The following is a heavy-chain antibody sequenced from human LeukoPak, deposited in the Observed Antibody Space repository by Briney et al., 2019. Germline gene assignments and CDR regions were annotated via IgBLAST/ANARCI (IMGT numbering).Heavy chain of an antibody. Sequence: SETLSLTCTVSGGSISSYYWSWIRQPAGKGLEWIGRIYTSGSTNYNPSLKSRVTMPVDTSKNQFSLKLSSVTAADTAVYYCARESSLVVPAAIVFWFDPWGQGTLVTVSS. CDR3: ARESSLVVPAAIVFWFDP. V-gene: IGHV4-4*07. D-gene: IGHD2-2*01. J-gene: IGHJ5*02. CDR2: IYTSGST. CDR1: GGSISSYY.